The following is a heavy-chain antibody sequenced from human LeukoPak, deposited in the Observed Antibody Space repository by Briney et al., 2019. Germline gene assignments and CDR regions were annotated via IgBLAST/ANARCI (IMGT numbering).Heavy chain of an antibody. CDR3: ARHDDWATGRYSFDY. Sequence: SETLSLTCTVSGGSICSYYWSWIRQSPGKGLEWIAYVFYSGTNKYNPSLKSRVTLSVDTSKNQFSLKLNSVTAADTAIYCCARHDDWATGRYSFDYWGQGTLVTVSS. J-gene: IGHJ4*02. V-gene: IGHV4-59*08. CDR1: GGSICSYY. D-gene: IGHD1-26*01. CDR2: VFYSGTN.